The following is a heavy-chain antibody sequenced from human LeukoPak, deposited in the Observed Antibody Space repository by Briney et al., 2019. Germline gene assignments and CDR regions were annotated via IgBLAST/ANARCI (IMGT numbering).Heavy chain of an antibody. CDR2: IYYSGST. CDR3: ARGRSVFFDI. Sequence: GSLRLSCTASGFRFGDYTMTWFRQAPGKGLEWIGYIYYSGSTNYNPSLKSRVTISVDTSKNQFSLRLTSVTAADTAVFYCARGRSVFFDIWGQGTMVSVSS. V-gene: IGHV4-59*08. CDR1: GFRFGDYT. J-gene: IGHJ3*02. D-gene: IGHD1-26*01.